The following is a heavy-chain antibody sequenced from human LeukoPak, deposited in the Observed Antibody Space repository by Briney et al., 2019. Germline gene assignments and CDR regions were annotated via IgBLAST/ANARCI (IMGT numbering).Heavy chain of an antibody. D-gene: IGHD3-3*01. Sequence: GGSPRLSCAASGFTVSSNYMSWVRQAPGKELEWVSVIYSSGSTYYADSVKGRFTISRDNSKNTLYLQMNSLRAEDTAVYYCARGPSYYDFWSGYLAYFDYWGQGTLVTVSS. CDR3: ARGPSYYDFWSGYLAYFDY. CDR1: GFTVSSNY. CDR2: IYSSGST. V-gene: IGHV3-53*01. J-gene: IGHJ4*02.